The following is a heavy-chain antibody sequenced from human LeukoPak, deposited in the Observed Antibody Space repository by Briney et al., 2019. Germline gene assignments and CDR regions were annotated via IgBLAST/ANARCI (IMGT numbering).Heavy chain of an antibody. CDR3: ARDLPHYYDSSGYRVGSSYNWFDP. CDR2: INPSGGST. Sequence: ASVKVSCKASGYTFTSYYMHWVRQAPGQGLEWMGIINPSGGSTSYAQKFQGRVTMTRDMSTSTVYMELSSLRSEDTAVYYCARDLPHYYDSSGYRVGSSYNWFDPWGQGTLVTVSS. D-gene: IGHD3-22*01. J-gene: IGHJ5*02. CDR1: GYTFTSYY. V-gene: IGHV1-46*01.